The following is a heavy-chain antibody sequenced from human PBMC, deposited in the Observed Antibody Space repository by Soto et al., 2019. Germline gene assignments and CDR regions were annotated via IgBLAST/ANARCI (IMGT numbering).Heavy chain of an antibody. D-gene: IGHD6-19*01. CDR3: ALTRRSSLLEVAGPGFEY. J-gene: IGHJ4*02. CDR2: LSYEVSEE. Sequence: GGSLRLSCAASGFNFGVFGMHWVRQAPGKGLEWLSVLSYEVSEEYYADSVRGRFTISRDNSKNTLFLQMDSLRVDDTGVYYCALTRRSSLLEVAGPGFEYWGQGTLVTVSS. V-gene: IGHV3-30*03. CDR1: GFNFGVFG.